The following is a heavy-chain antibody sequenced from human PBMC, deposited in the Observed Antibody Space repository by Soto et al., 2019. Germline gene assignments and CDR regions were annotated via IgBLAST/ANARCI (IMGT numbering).Heavy chain of an antibody. CDR1: GFTFSAYT. CDR3: ARDGYSGRSDGFDI. J-gene: IGHJ3*02. V-gene: IGHV3-30-3*01. CDR2: ISYDGNNE. Sequence: QVQLVESGGGVVQPGRSLRLSCAASGFTFSAYTMHWVRQPPGKGLEWVAVISYDGNNERYTDPVKGRFTVSRDNSKSTLYLQMNSLKSEDTAVYYCARDGYSGRSDGFDIWGQGTMVTAPS. D-gene: IGHD1-26*01.